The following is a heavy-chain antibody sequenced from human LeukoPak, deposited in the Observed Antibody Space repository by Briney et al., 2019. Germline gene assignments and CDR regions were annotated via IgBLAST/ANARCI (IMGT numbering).Heavy chain of an antibody. V-gene: IGHV3-23*01. Sequence: GGSLRLSCAASEFTFYAVSWVRQAPGKGLEWVSTISGSGDSTYYADSVKGRFTISRDNSKNTVFLQMNSLRVDDTAVYYCWKALRAPHRPVYSYYYMDVWGKGTAVTVSS. D-gene: IGHD2-21*01. CDR2: ISGSGDST. J-gene: IGHJ6*03. CDR3: WKALRAPHRPVYSYYYMDV. CDR1: EFTFYA.